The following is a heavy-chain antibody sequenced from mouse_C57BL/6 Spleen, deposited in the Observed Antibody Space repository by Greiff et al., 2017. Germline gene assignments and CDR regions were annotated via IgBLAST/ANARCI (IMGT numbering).Heavy chain of an antibody. CDR1: GYTFTGYW. CDR3: RTQTTRGYYFDY. D-gene: IGHD1-1*01. CDR2: ILPGSGST. J-gene: IGHJ2*01. V-gene: IGHV1-9*01. Sequence: VQLQQSGAELMKPGASVKLSCKATGYTFTGYWIEWVKQRPGHGLEWIGEILPGSGSTNHNEKLKGKATFTADTSSNTAYMQRSSLTTEDSVIYCGRTQTTRGYYFDYWGQGTTLTVSS.